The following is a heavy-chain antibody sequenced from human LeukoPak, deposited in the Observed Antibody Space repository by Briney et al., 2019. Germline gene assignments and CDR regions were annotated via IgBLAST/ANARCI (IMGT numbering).Heavy chain of an antibody. CDR3: AREWRPRGTYYYGSGSYRGDYFDY. CDR1: GYTFTGYY. Sequence: ASVKVSCKASGYTFTGYYMHWVRQAPGQGLEWMGWINPNSGGTNYAQKFQGRVTMTRDTSISTAYMELSRLRSDDTAVYYCAREWRPRGTYYYGSGSYRGDYFDYWGQGTLVTVSS. J-gene: IGHJ4*02. CDR2: INPNSGGT. V-gene: IGHV1-2*02. D-gene: IGHD3-10*01.